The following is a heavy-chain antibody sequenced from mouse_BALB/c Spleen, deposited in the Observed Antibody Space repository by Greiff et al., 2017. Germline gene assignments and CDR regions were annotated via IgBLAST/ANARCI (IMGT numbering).Heavy chain of an antibody. CDR1: GFSLSTSGMG. CDR2: IWWDDDK. CDR3: ARMYYYGSSYYAMDY. J-gene: IGHJ4*01. Sequence: QVTLNESGPGILQPSQTLSLTCSFSGFSLSTSGMGVGWIRQPSGKGLEWLAHIWWDDDKRYNPALKSRLTISKDTSSNQVFLKIASVDTADTATYYCARMYYYGSSYYAMDYWGQGTSVTVSS. V-gene: IGHV8-8*01. D-gene: IGHD1-1*01.